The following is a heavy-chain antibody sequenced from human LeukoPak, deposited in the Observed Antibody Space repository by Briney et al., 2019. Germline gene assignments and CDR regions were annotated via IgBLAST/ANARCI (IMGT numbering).Heavy chain of an antibody. V-gene: IGHV4-4*07. CDR3: ARGGSSWQSFDY. CDR2: IYTSRST. D-gene: IGHD6-13*01. Sequence: SETLSLTCTVSGGSISSYYWSWIRQAAGKGLQWIGRIYTSRSTDYNPSLKTRLTMSVDTSKNQFSLKLSSVTAADTAVYYCARGGSSWQSFDYWGQGTLVTVSS. J-gene: IGHJ4*02. CDR1: GGSISSYY.